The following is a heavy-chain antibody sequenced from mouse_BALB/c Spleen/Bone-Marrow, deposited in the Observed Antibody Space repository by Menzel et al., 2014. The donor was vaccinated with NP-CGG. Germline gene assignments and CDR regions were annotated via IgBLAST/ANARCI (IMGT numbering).Heavy chain of an antibody. V-gene: IGHV1-12*01. CDR3: ARWDYYDSSAMDY. Sequence: QVQLKESGAELVRSGASVKMSCKASGYTFTSYSMHWVKQTPGQGLQWIGYIYPGNGGTNYNQKFKGKATLTADSSSSTAHMQINSLTSEDSAVYFCARWDYYDSSAMDYWGQGTSVTVSS. D-gene: IGHD2-4*01. CDR2: IYPGNGGT. J-gene: IGHJ4*01. CDR1: GYTFTSYS.